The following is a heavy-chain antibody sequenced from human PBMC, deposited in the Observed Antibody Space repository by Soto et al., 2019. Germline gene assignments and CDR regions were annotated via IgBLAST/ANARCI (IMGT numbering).Heavy chain of an antibody. V-gene: IGHV4-31*03. CDR2: IYYSGST. J-gene: IGHJ4*02. CDR1: GGSISSGGYY. CDR3: ARESPTDYYDSSGLFDY. D-gene: IGHD3-22*01. Sequence: QVQLQESGPGLVKPSQTLSLTCTVSGGSISSGGYYWSWIRQHPGKGLEWIGYIYYSGSTYYNPXLQSRVTISVXXSXNXXSLKLSSVTAADTAVYYCARESPTDYYDSSGLFDYWGQGTLVTVSS.